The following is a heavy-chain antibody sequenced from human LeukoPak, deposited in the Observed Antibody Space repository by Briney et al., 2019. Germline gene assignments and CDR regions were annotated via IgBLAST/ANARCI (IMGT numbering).Heavy chain of an antibody. D-gene: IGHD2-15*01. Sequence: GGSLRLSCAASGFTFSNYWMSWVRQAPRKGLEWVANIKQDGSEKYYVDSVKGRFTVSRDNAKNSLYLQMNSLRGEDTAAYYCARLILADRGDWFDPWGQGTLVTVSS. CDR2: IKQDGSEK. J-gene: IGHJ5*02. CDR3: ARLILADRGDWFDP. V-gene: IGHV3-7*01. CDR1: GFTFSNYW.